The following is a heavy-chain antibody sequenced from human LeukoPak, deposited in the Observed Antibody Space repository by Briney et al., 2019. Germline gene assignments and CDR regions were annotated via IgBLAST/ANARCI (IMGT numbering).Heavy chain of an antibody. Sequence: GGSLRLSCAASGFTFSSYGMHWVRQAPGKGLEWVAVIWYDGSNKYYADSVKGRFTISRDNAENSLYLQMNSLRAEDTAVYYCARQGGMQSFDYWGQGILVTVSS. CDR1: GFTFSSYG. D-gene: IGHD6-19*01. CDR2: IWYDGSNK. J-gene: IGHJ4*02. CDR3: ARQGGMQSFDY. V-gene: IGHV3-33*01.